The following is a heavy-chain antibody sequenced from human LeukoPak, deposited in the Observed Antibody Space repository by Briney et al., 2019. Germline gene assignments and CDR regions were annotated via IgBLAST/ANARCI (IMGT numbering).Heavy chain of an antibody. J-gene: IGHJ4*02. D-gene: IGHD6-13*01. Sequence: GGSLRLSCAASEFSFSLYWMSWVRQAPGKGLEWVASIKQDGSDQYYVDSVKGRFTISRDNAENFLYLQMNSLRADDTAVYYCARTRYSSTWFLLDFWGQGDLVTVSS. V-gene: IGHV3-7*01. CDR2: IKQDGSDQ. CDR3: ARTRYSSTWFLLDF. CDR1: EFSFSLYW.